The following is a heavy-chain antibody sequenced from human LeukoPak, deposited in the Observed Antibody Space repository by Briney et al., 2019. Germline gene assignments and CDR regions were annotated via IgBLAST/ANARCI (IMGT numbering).Heavy chain of an antibody. CDR2: INTNTGNP. Sequence: ASVKVSCRASGGTFSSYAISWVRQAPGQGLEWMGWINTNTGNPTYAQGVTGRFVFSLDTSVSTAYLQISSLKAEDTAVYYCARAPRSWGFDYWGQGTLVTVSS. CDR1: GGTFSSYA. CDR3: ARAPRSWGFDY. V-gene: IGHV7-4-1*02. D-gene: IGHD7-27*01. J-gene: IGHJ4*02.